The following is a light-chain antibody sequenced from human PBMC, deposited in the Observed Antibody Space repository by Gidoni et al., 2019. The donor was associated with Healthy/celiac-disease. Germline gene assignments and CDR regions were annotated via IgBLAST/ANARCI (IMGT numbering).Light chain of an antibody. Sequence: EIVFTQSPATLSLSPGERATISCRASQSVSSYLAWYQQKPGQAPRLLIYDASNRATGIPARFSGSGSGTDFTLTISSLEPEEFAVYYCQQRSNWPPTFGQGTKLEIK. J-gene: IGKJ2*01. CDR2: DAS. CDR1: QSVSSY. CDR3: QQRSNWPPT. V-gene: IGKV3-11*01.